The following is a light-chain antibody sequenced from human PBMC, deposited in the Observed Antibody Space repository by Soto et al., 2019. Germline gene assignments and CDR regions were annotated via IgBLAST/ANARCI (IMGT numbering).Light chain of an antibody. CDR2: GVS. Sequence: EIVLTQSPGTLSLSPGERATLSCRASQSFRSNYLAWYQQRPGQAPRLLIYGVSSRASGIPDRFSGSVSGTDFTLTISRLEPEDSAVYYCQQYDRIPGFTFGGGIKVEI. CDR3: QQYDRIPGFT. V-gene: IGKV3-20*01. J-gene: IGKJ4*01. CDR1: QSFRSNY.